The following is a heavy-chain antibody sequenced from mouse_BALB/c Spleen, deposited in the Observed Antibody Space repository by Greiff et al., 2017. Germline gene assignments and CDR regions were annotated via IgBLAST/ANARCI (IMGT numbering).Heavy chain of an antibody. CDR1: GYTFTDYE. CDR3: TRPDSSSYPWFAY. Sequence: VQLQQSGAELVRPGASVTLSCKASGYTFTDYEMHWVKQTPVHGLEWIGAIDPETGGTAYNQKFKGKATLTADKSSSTAYMRLRSLTSEDSAVYYCTRPDSSSYPWFAYWGQGTLVTVSA. J-gene: IGHJ3*01. V-gene: IGHV1-15*01. CDR2: IDPETGGT. D-gene: IGHD3-2*01.